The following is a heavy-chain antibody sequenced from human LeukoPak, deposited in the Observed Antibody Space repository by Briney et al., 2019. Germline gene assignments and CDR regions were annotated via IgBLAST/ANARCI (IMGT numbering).Heavy chain of an antibody. Sequence: GGSLRLSCAASGFTFSSYAMHWVRQAPGKGLEWVTVISYDGSNKYYADSVKGRFTISRDNSKNTLYLQMNSLRAEDTAVYYCARAPPETYSAVGGYWGQGTLVTVSS. J-gene: IGHJ4*02. D-gene: IGHD5-18*01. CDR1: GFTFSSYA. V-gene: IGHV3-30*04. CDR2: ISYDGSNK. CDR3: ARAPPETYSAVGGY.